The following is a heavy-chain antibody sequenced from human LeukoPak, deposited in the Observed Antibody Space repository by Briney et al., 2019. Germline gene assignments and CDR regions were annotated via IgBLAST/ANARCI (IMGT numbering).Heavy chain of an antibody. D-gene: IGHD4-17*01. J-gene: IGHJ4*02. CDR1: GGSISSYH. CDR2: IYYTGST. Sequence: KPSETLSLTCTVPGGSISSYHWSWIRQPPGKGLEWIGYIYYTGSTNYNPSLKSRVTISVDTSKNQFSLKLSSVTAADTAVYYCARGTVTTMYFDFWGQGTLVTVSS. CDR3: ARGTVTTMYFDF. V-gene: IGHV4-59*01.